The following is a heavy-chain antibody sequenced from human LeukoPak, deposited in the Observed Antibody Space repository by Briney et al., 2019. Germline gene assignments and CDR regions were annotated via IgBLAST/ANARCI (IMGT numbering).Heavy chain of an antibody. V-gene: IGHV4-59*01. CDR3: ARERGHLDYSSGWSPGGLNYYGMDV. CDR2: IYYSGST. J-gene: IGHJ6*02. Sequence: SETLSLTCTVSGGSISGYYWSWLRQSPGKGLEWIGYIYYSGSTRYNPSLESRVTISVDTSKNQFSLNLSSVTAADTALYYCARERGHLDYSSGWSPGGLNYYGMDVWGQGTTVTLSS. D-gene: IGHD6-19*01. CDR1: GGSISGYY.